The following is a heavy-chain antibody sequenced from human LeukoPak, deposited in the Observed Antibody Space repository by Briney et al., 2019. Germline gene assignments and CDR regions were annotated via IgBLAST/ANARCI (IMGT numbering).Heavy chain of an antibody. CDR2: ITWDGGDT. J-gene: IGHJ2*01. Sequence: GGSLRLSRAASGFTFDDYAMHWVRQPPGKGLEWVSLITWDGGDTYYADSVKGRFTISRDNTKNSLFLQMNSLRAEDTAVYYCAGSDTTGYLPREWDYWYFDLWGRGTLVTVSS. D-gene: IGHD3-9*01. V-gene: IGHV3-43D*03. CDR3: AGSDTTGYLPREWDYWYFDL. CDR1: GFTFDDYA.